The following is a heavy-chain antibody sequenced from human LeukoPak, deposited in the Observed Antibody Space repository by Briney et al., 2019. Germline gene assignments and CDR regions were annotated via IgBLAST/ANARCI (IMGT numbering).Heavy chain of an antibody. CDR3: ARNVGGTRGAPFDY. D-gene: IGHD1-26*01. Sequence: GASVKVSCKASGYTFTSNGISWVRQAPGQGLEWMGWISAYNGNTNYAQKLQGRVTMTIDTSTSTAYMELRSLRSDDTAVYYCARNVGGTRGAPFDYWGQGTLVTVSS. V-gene: IGHV1-18*04. CDR2: ISAYNGNT. J-gene: IGHJ4*02. CDR1: GYTFTSNG.